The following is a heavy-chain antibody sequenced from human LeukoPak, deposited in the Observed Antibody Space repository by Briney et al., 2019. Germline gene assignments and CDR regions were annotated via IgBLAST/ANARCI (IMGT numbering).Heavy chain of an antibody. Sequence: GGSLRLSCAASGFIFSSYAMSWVRQAPGKGLEWVSTISVSGGNTYYADSVKGRFTISRDNSKNTLYLQMNSLRAEDTAVYYCARDSGWFKADYWGQGTLVTVSS. D-gene: IGHD6-19*01. V-gene: IGHV3-23*01. J-gene: IGHJ4*02. CDR1: GFIFSSYA. CDR2: ISVSGGNT. CDR3: ARDSGWFKADY.